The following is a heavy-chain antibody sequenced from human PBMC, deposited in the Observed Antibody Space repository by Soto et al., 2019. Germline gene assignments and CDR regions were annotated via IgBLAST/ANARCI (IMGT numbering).Heavy chain of an antibody. J-gene: IGHJ4*02. CDR3: ASGRSGYYYYFDY. CDR1: GFTFSSYA. Sequence: PGGSLRLSCAASGFTFSSYAMSWVRQAPGKGLEWVSAISGSGGSTYYADSVKGRFTISRDNSKNTLYLQMNSLRAEDTAVYYCASGRSGYYYYFDYWGQGTLVTVSS. CDR2: ISGSGGST. V-gene: IGHV3-23*01. D-gene: IGHD3-22*01.